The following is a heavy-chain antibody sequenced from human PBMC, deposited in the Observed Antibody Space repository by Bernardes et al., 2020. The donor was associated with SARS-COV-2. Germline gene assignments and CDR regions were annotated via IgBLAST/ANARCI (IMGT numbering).Heavy chain of an antibody. V-gene: IGHV4-4*02. J-gene: IGHJ4*02. CDR3: ARASLKSAGCFDY. CDR2: ISHTGIT. Sequence: SETLSLTCAVSGGSISISNGSHWVRQPPGTGLEWIGEISHTGITNYNPSLKSRVIMSVDKSKNQVSLKLNSVTAADTAVYYCARASLKSAGCFDYWGQGTLVTVYS. CDR1: GGSISISNG.